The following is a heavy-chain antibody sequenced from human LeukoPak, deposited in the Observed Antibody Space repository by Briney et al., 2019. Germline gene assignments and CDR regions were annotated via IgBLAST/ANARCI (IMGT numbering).Heavy chain of an antibody. D-gene: IGHD3-22*01. CDR1: GCTFSNYS. J-gene: IGHJ4*02. Sequence: GGSLTLSCAASGCTFSNYSLNWVRQAPATGLEWVSYISSSSSTIYYADHAKARFTISRDNAKNSLYIPMNSLRAEDSAVYHCARDQGDSYDSSGYYVPPDYWGEGTLVTVSS. CDR3: ARDQGDSYDSSGYYVPPDY. CDR2: ISSSSSTI. V-gene: IGHV3-48*01.